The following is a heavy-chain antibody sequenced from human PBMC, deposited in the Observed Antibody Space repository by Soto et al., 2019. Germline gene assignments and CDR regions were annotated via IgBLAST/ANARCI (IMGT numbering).Heavy chain of an antibody. J-gene: IGHJ4*02. V-gene: IGHV3-30-3*01. CDR3: ARDGSSGSAHPQPYGYFDY. D-gene: IGHD6-19*01. CDR2: ISYDGSNK. CDR1: GFSFSSYA. Sequence: PGGSLRLSCAASGFSFSSYAMHWVRQAPGKGLEWVAVISYDGSNKYYADSVKGRFTISRDNSKNTLYLQMNSLRAEDTAVYYCARDGSSGSAHPQPYGYFDYWGQGTLVTVSS.